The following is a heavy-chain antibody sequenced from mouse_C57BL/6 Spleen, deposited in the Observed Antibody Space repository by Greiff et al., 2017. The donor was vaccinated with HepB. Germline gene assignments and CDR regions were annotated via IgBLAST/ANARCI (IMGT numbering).Heavy chain of an antibody. J-gene: IGHJ2*01. CDR2: IRNKANGYTT. D-gene: IGHD2-4*01. CDR3: AREGDYDDYFDD. Sequence: EVQLVESGGGLVQPGGSLSLSCAASGFTFTDYYMSWVRQPPGKALEWLGFIRNKANGYTTEYSASVKGRFTISRDNSQSILYLQMNALRAEDSATYYCAREGDYDDYFDDWGQGTTLTVAS. V-gene: IGHV7-3*01. CDR1: GFTFTDYY.